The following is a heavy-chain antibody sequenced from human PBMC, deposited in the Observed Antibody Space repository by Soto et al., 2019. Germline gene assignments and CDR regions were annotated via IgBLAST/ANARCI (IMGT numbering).Heavy chain of an antibody. CDR2: IIPIFGTA. V-gene: IGHV1-69*13. CDR1: GGTFSSYA. CDR3: ARGGEYVATTSYYYYYGMDA. J-gene: IGHJ6*02. Sequence: ASVKVSCKASGGTFSSYAISWVRQAPGQGLEWMGGIIPIFGTANYAQKFQGRVTITADESTSTAYMELSSLRSEDTAVYYCARGGEYVATTSYYYYYGMDAWGQGTTVTVSS. D-gene: IGHD5-12*01.